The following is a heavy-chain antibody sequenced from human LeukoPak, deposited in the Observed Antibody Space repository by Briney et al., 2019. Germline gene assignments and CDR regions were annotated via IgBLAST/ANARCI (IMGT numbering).Heavy chain of an antibody. D-gene: IGHD2/OR15-2a*01. CDR1: RGTFISYT. Sequence: SVKVSCKASRGTFISYTISWVRPAPGQGREWMGRIIPNLGRAIYAQRCQGRVTITANKTTRTAYMELSSLRSEDTAVYYCARDESHTRILDYWGQGTLVTVSS. CDR2: IIPNLGRA. CDR3: ARDESHTRILDY. J-gene: IGHJ4*02. V-gene: IGHV1-69*08.